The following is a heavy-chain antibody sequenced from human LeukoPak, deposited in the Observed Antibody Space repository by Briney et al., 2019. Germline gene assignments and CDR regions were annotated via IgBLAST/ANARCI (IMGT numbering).Heavy chain of an antibody. J-gene: IGHJ4*02. CDR2: ISGSGGST. Sequence: PGRSLRLSCAASGFIFNYYGMHWVRQAPGKGLEWVSAISGSGGSTYYADSVKGRFTISRDNSKNTLYLQMNSLRAEDTAVYYCAKDEMDYYDSSGYTPYYFDYWGQGTLVTVSS. CDR1: GFIFNYYG. CDR3: AKDEMDYYDSSGYTPYYFDY. V-gene: IGHV3-23*01. D-gene: IGHD3-22*01.